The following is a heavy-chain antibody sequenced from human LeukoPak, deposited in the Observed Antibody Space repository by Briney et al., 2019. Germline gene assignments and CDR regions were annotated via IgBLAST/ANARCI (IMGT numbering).Heavy chain of an antibody. Sequence: GASVKVSCKASGYTFTGYYMHWVRQAPGQGLEWMGWINPNSGGTNYAQKFQGRVTMTRDTSISTAYMELSRLRSDDTAVYYCARVVIVGATTVGFDYWGQGTLVTVSS. CDR3: ARVVIVGATTVGFDY. CDR2: INPNSGGT. D-gene: IGHD1-26*01. CDR1: GYTFTGYY. J-gene: IGHJ4*02. V-gene: IGHV1-2*02.